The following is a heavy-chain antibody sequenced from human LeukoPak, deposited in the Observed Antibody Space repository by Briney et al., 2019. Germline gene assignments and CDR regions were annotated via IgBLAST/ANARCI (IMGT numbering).Heavy chain of an antibody. Sequence: PGGSLRLSCAASGFTFSSYAMHWVRQAPGKGLEWVAVISYDGSNKYYADSVKGRFTISRDNSKNTLYLQMNSLRAEDTAVYYRARDYSSLYYSDYWGQGTLVTVSS. CDR3: ARDYSSLYYSDY. CDR2: ISYDGSNK. V-gene: IGHV3-30-3*01. D-gene: IGHD3-22*01. J-gene: IGHJ4*02. CDR1: GFTFSSYA.